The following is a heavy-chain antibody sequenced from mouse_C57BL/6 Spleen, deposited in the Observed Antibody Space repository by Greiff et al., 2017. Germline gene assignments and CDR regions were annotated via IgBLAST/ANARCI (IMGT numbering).Heavy chain of an antibody. V-gene: IGHV1-82*01. D-gene: IGHD1-3*01. CDR3: TRTRLYDYAMDY. CDR2: IYPGDGDT. CDR1: GYAFSSSW. J-gene: IGHJ4*01. Sequence: QVQLQQSGPELVKPGASVKISCKASGYAFSSSWMNWVKQRPGKGLEWIGRIYPGDGDTNYNGKFKGKATLTADKSSSTAYMQLSSLTSEDSAVYFCTRTRLYDYAMDYWGQGTSVTVSS.